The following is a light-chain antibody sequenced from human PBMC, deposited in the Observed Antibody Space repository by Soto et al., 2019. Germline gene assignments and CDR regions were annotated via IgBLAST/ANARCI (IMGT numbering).Light chain of an antibody. CDR1: SSDVGGYNY. J-gene: IGLJ1*01. V-gene: IGLV2-14*01. CDR3: SSYTSSSTRV. Sequence: QSALTQPASVSGSPGQSITISCTGTSSDVGGYNYVSWYQRHPGKAPKLMIYDVSNRPSGVSNRFSGSKSGNTASLTISGLQAEDEADYYCSSYTSSSTRVFGTGTKVTVL. CDR2: DVS.